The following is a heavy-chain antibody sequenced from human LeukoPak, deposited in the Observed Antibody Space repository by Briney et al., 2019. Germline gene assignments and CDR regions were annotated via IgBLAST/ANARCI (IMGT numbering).Heavy chain of an antibody. V-gene: IGHV1-2*02. CDR2: INPSSGGT. CDR3: ARGYRDSIGPCLDS. CDR1: GYIFICYF. D-gene: IGHD3-22*01. Sequence: ASVKVSCKASGYIFICYFIHWVRQAPGQALEWLGWINPSSGGTNYAQKFQGRVTMTRDTSINTAYMELSSLTSDDTAVYFCARGYRDSIGPCLDSWGQGTLVTVSS. J-gene: IGHJ5*01.